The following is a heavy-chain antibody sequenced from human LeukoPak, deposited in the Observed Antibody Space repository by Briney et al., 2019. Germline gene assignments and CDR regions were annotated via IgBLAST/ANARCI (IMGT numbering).Heavy chain of an antibody. CDR3: ARGSYYGSGSYHFYGMDV. CDR1: GYTFTSYD. J-gene: IGHJ6*02. Sequence: ASVKVSCKASGYTFTSYDINWVRQATGQGLEWMGWMNPNSGNTGYAQKFQGRVTMTRNTSISTAYMELSSLRSEDTAVYYCARGSYYGSGSYHFYGMDVWGQGTTVTVSS. D-gene: IGHD3-10*01. V-gene: IGHV1-8*01. CDR2: MNPNSGNT.